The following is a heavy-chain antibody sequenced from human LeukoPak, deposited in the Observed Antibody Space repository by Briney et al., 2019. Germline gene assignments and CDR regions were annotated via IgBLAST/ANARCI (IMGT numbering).Heavy chain of an antibody. D-gene: IGHD1-26*01. Sequence: SVKVSCKASGGTFSSYAISWVRQAPGQGLEWMGRIIPIFGTANYAQKFQGRVTITTDESTSTAYMELSSLRSEDTAVYYCARDRIVAYNWFDPWGQGTLVTVSS. CDR2: IIPIFGTA. CDR3: ARDRIVAYNWFDP. CDR1: GGTFSSYA. J-gene: IGHJ5*02. V-gene: IGHV1-69*05.